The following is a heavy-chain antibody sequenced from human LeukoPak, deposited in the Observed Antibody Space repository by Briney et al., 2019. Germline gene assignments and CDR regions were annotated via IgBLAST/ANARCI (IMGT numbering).Heavy chain of an antibody. CDR3: ARDPSMIVDQDDY. CDR2: ISGSGGST. CDR1: GFTFSSYA. J-gene: IGHJ4*02. Sequence: GGSLRLSCAASGFTFSSYAMSWVRQAPGKGLEWVSAISGSGGSTYYADSVKGRFTISRDNSKNTLYLQMNSLRAEDTAVYYCARDPSMIVDQDDYWGQGTLVTVSS. V-gene: IGHV3-23*01. D-gene: IGHD3-22*01.